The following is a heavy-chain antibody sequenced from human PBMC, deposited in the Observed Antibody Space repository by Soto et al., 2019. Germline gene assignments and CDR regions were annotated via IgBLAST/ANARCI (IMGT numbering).Heavy chain of an antibody. V-gene: IGHV3-23*01. CDR1: VFTFRDYI. J-gene: IGHJ4*02. Sequence: EMQLLESGGGLGQPGGSMRLSCTASVFTFRDYIMNWVRQAPGKGLEWISTITADGGGAFYADSVKGRFTISRDNSRNTLHLQIHNLRAEDTALYYCAKDCGGSGWPEFDWWGQGTQVTVSS. D-gene: IGHD6-19*01. CDR2: ITADGGGA. CDR3: AKDCGGSGWPEFDW.